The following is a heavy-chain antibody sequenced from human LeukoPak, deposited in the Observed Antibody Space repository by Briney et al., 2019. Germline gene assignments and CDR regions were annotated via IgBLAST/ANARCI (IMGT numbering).Heavy chain of an antibody. CDR1: GYTFTSYY. CDR2: INPSGGST. J-gene: IGHJ5*02. Sequence: ASVTVSCKASGYTFTSYYMHWVRQAPGQGLEWMGIINPSGGSTSYAQKFQGRVTMTRDMSTSTDYMELSSLRSEDTAVYYCARDNSVEDTAWWFDPWGQGTLVTVSS. V-gene: IGHV1-46*01. CDR3: ARDNSVEDTAWWFDP. D-gene: IGHD4-23*01.